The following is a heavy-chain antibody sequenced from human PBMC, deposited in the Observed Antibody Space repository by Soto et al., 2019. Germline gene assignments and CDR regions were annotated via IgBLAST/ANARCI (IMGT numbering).Heavy chain of an antibody. Sequence: ASVKVSCKASGYTFTSYAMHWVRQAPGQRLEWMGWINAGNGNTKYSQKFQGRVTITGDTSASTAYMELSSLRSEDTAVYYCARDPWIAVAGDDAFDIWGQGTMVTVSS. CDR2: INAGNGNT. CDR1: GYTFTSYA. D-gene: IGHD6-19*01. V-gene: IGHV1-3*01. CDR3: ARDPWIAVAGDDAFDI. J-gene: IGHJ3*02.